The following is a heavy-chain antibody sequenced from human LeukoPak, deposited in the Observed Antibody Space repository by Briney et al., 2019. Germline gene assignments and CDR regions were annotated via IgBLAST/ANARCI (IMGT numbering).Heavy chain of an antibody. Sequence: SETLSLTCAVYGGSFSGYYWSWIRQPPGKGLEWIGEINHSGSTNYNPSLKSRVTISVDTSKNHFSLKLSSVTAADTAVYYCARGRGDTAMAVFDYWGQGTLVTVSS. V-gene: IGHV4-34*01. J-gene: IGHJ4*02. CDR3: ARGRGDTAMAVFDY. D-gene: IGHD5-18*01. CDR2: INHSGST. CDR1: GGSFSGYY.